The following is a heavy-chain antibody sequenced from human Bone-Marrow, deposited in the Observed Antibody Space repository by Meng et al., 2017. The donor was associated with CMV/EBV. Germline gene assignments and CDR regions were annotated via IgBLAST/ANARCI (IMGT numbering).Heavy chain of an antibody. D-gene: IGHD5-24*01. CDR1: GYTFTGYY. Sequence: ASVKVSCKASGYTFTGYYIHWVRQAPGQGLEWMGWINPNSGGTNYAQKFQGRVTMTRDTSISTAYMELSRLRSDDTAMYYCARGWRDGYNYALFGYWGQGTLVTVSS. CDR3: ARGWRDGYNYALFGY. V-gene: IGHV1-2*02. J-gene: IGHJ4*02. CDR2: INPNSGGT.